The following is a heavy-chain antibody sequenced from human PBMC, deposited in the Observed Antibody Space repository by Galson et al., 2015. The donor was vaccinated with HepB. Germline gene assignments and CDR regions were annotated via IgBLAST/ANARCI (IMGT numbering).Heavy chain of an antibody. CDR1: GFTFDDYG. D-gene: IGHD2-2*01. V-gene: IGHV3-20*01. J-gene: IGHJ6*03. Sequence: SLRLSCAASGFTFDDYGMSWVRQAPGKGLEWVSGINWNGGSTGYADSVKGRFTISRDNAKNSLYLQMNSLRAEDTALYHCAREDEVVVPAARVGYYYMDVWGKGTTVTVSS. CDR3: AREDEVVVPAARVGYYYMDV. CDR2: INWNGGST.